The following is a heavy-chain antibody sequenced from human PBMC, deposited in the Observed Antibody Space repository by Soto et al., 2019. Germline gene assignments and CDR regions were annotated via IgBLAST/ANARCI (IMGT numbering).Heavy chain of an antibody. CDR2: ISYDGSNK. D-gene: IGHD2-8*01. Sequence: LRXSFASSGCTFISYVMHWVRLAPGKGLEWVAVISYDGSNKYYADSVKGRFTISRDNSKNTLYLQMNSLRAEDTAVYYCAKGYCNNGVCYDFDYWGQGTLVTVSS. CDR3: AKGYCNNGVCYDFDY. J-gene: IGHJ4*02. V-gene: IGHV3-30*18. CDR1: GCTFISYV.